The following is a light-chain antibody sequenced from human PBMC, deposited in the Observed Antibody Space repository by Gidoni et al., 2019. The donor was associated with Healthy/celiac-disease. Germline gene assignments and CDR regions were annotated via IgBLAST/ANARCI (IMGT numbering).Light chain of an antibody. CDR1: QSVSSY. CDR3: QQRSNWQLGYT. J-gene: IGKJ2*01. CDR2: DAS. V-gene: IGKV3-11*01. Sequence: EIVLTQSPATLSLSPGERATLSCRASQSVSSYLAWYQQKPGQAPRLLIYDASNRATGIPARFSGSGSGTDFTLTISSLEPEDFAVYYCQQRSNWQLGYTFGQGTKLEIK.